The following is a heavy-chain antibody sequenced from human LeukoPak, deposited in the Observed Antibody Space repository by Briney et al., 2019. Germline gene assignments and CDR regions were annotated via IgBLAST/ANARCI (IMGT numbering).Heavy chain of an antibody. J-gene: IGHJ6*03. CDR2: INPNSGGT. Sequence: ASVKVSCKASGYTFTRYYMHWVRQAPGQGLEWMGRINPNSGGTKYAQKFQGRVTMTRDTSSSTAYMELSRLRSDDTAVYYCAREEQYYDILTGYYSYYYYYRDVWGKGTAVTVSS. D-gene: IGHD3-9*01. V-gene: IGHV1-2*06. CDR1: GYTFTRYY. CDR3: AREEQYYDILTGYYSYYYYYRDV.